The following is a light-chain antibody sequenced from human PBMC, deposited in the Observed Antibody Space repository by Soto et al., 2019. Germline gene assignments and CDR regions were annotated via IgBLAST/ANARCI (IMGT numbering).Light chain of an antibody. Sequence: DIVLTQSPESLAVSLGERATINCKSSRNVLYSSNNKNYLAWYQQKPGQPPKLLIYWASTRASGVPDRFSGSVSRTDCTLTLSSLQAEDVAGYYCRQYLITPFTFGQGTKLDFK. J-gene: IGKJ2*01. CDR1: RNVLYSSNNKNY. CDR3: RQYLITPFT. V-gene: IGKV4-1*01. CDR2: WAS.